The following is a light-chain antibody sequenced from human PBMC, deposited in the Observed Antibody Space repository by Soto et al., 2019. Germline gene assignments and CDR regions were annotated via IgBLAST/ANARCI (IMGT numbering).Light chain of an antibody. J-gene: IGLJ1*01. CDR1: STDVGGYNY. CDR3: CSYVGASIYV. Sequence: SALTQPPSAAGSPGQSVTISCTGTSTDVGGYNYVSWYQQYPGKAPKLMIYEGTKRPSGVSNRFSGSTSGSTASLTISGLQTEDEADYYCCSYVGASIYVFGTGTKVTVL. CDR2: EGT. V-gene: IGLV2-8*01.